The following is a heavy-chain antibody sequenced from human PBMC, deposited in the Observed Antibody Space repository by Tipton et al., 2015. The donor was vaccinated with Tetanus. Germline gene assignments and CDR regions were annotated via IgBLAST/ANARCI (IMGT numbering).Heavy chain of an antibody. D-gene: IGHD2-15*01. CDR1: GFIFSSYG. CDR2: SWYDGTDK. J-gene: IGHJ5*02. V-gene: IGHV3-33*01. Sequence: SLRLSCAASGFIFSSYGIHWVRQAPGKGLEWLAVSWYDGTDKYYADSVKGRFTISRDNSKNSLYLQMSSLRDEDTALSYCAREADCSGGSCFSGDFDPWGQGTQVTFSS. CDR3: AREADCSGGSCFSGDFDP.